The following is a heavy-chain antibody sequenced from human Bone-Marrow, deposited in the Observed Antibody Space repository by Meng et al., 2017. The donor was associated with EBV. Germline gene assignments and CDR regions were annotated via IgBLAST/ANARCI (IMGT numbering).Heavy chain of an antibody. J-gene: IGHJ4*02. D-gene: IGHD3-16*01. CDR2: INTKTGKP. CDR1: GYTFTSYA. Sequence: QVQLVHSVSDVQKPGASVKLSCKASGYTFTSYAMNWVRQAPGQGLEWMGWINTKTGKPTYAPGFTGRFVFSLDTSDSTTYLQISSLKTEDSAVYYCARDGGRRLDYWGQGTLVTVSS. V-gene: IGHV7-4-1*02. CDR3: ARDGGRRLDY.